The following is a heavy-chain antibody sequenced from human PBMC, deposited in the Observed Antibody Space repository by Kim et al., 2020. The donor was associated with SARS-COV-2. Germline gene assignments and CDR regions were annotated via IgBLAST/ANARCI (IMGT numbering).Heavy chain of an antibody. V-gene: IGHV3-43*01. J-gene: IGHJ4*01. CDR1: GFTFDDYT. Sequence: GGSLRLSCAASGFTFDDYTMHWVRQAPGKGLEWVSLVSWGGSSTYYADSVKGRFTISRDNNKNFLYQQMNSLRNEDTALYFCVKAAVMAGILCGYYFDY. CDR2: VSWGGSST. D-gene: IGHD6-13*01. CDR3: VKAAVMAGILCGYYFDY.